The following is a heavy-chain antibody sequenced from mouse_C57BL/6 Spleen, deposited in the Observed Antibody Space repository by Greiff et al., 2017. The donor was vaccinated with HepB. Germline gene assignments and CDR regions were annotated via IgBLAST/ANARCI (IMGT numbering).Heavy chain of an antibody. J-gene: IGHJ1*03. CDR3: ARRTGSPYWYFDV. Sequence: QVQLQQSGPELVKPGASVKISCKASGYAFSSSWMNWVKQRPGKGLEWIGRIYPGDGDTNYNGKFKGKATLTADKSSSTAYMQLSSLTSEDSAVYFCARRTGSPYWYFDVWGTGTTVTVSS. D-gene: IGHD4-1*01. CDR2: IYPGDGDT. V-gene: IGHV1-82*01. CDR1: GYAFSSSW.